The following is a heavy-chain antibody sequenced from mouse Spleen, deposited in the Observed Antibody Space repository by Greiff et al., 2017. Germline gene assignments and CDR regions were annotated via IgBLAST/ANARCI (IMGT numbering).Heavy chain of an antibody. CDR2: IYWDDDK. CDR1: GFSLSTSGMG. V-gene: IGHV8-12*01. CDR3: ARRENYLGYFDY. D-gene: IGHD1-1*01. J-gene: IGHJ2*01. Sequence: QVTLKVCGPGILQSSQTLSLTCSFSGFSLSTSGMGVSWIRQPSGKGLEWLAHIYWDDDKRYNPSLKSRLTISKDTSRNQVFLKITSVDTADTATYYCARRENYLGYFDYWGQGTTLTVSS.